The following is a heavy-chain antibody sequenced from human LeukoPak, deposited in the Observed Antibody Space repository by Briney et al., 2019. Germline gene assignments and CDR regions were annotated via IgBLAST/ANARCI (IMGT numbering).Heavy chain of an antibody. CDR3: ARSGNSFLVDY. V-gene: IGHV4-39*01. CDR2: IYYSGST. Sequence: SETLSLTCTVSGGSISSGGYYWGWIRQPPGKGLEWIASIYYSGSTYYNNPSLKSRVTISVDTSKSQFSLKLSSVTAADTAVYYCARSGNSFLVDYWGQGTLVTVSS. J-gene: IGHJ4*02. CDR1: GGSISSGGYY. D-gene: IGHD5-18*01.